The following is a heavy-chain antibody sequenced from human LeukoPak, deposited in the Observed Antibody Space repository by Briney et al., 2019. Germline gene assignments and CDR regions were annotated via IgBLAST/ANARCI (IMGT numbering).Heavy chain of an antibody. V-gene: IGHV3-21*01. CDR1: GFTFTSYT. CDR3: ARGGAAGGTDAFDI. J-gene: IGHJ3*02. Sequence: GGSLRLSCAASGFTFTSYTMNWVRQAPGKGLEWISSISSSSNYKYYAGSVKGRFTISRDNAKNSLFLQMSSLRAEDTAVYYCARGGAAGGTDAFDIWGQGTMVTVSS. CDR2: ISSSSNYK. D-gene: IGHD6-13*01.